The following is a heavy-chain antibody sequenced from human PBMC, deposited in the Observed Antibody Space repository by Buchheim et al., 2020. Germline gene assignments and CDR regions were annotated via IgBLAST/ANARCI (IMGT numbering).Heavy chain of an antibody. CDR2: ISSSSSTI. CDR1: GFTFSSYS. J-gene: IGHJ4*02. D-gene: IGHD5-12*01. Sequence: EVQLVESGGGLVQPGGSLRLSCAASGFTFSSYSMNWVRQAPGKGLEWVSYISSSSSTIYYADSVKGRFTISRDNAKNSLYLQMNSLRAEDTAVYYCARDEGPYSGYDSTFDYWGQGTL. V-gene: IGHV3-48*01. CDR3: ARDEGPYSGYDSTFDY.